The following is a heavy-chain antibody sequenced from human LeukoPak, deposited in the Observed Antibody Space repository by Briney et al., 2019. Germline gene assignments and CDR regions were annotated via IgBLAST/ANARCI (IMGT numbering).Heavy chain of an antibody. CDR2: IFSSGAT. CDR3: ARRAKSAYYFDY. CDR1: GGSISSSKYY. V-gene: IGHV4-61*05. D-gene: IGHD2/OR15-2a*01. Sequence: ETLSLTCTVSGGSISSSKYYWSWIRQPPGKGLEWIGYIFSSGATNYNPSLKSRVTISVDTSKNQFSLKLSSVTAADTAVYYCARRAKSAYYFDYWGQGTVVTVSS. J-gene: IGHJ4*02.